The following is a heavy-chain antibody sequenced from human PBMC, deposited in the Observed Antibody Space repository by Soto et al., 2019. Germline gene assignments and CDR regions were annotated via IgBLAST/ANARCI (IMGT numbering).Heavy chain of an antibody. J-gene: IGHJ5*02. D-gene: IGHD3-10*01. CDR3: ATVLRGVVNWFDP. CDR2: IATYNSNR. Sequence: HLVQSGPEVKKPGASITVSCKTSGDTFTNFGLSWVRQAPGQGLEWMGWIATYNSNRNYAQKFQGRLTLTTDTSTSTAYMELKSLRYDDTAVYYCATVLRGVVNWFDPWGQGTPVTVSS. CDR1: GDTFTNFG. V-gene: IGHV1-18*01.